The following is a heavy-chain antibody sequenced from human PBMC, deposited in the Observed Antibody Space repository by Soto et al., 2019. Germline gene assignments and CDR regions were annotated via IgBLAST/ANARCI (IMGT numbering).Heavy chain of an antibody. V-gene: IGHV1-18*01. J-gene: IGHJ4*02. CDR3: ARDHGGGITFE. CDR1: GYTFTSYG. CDR2: ISAHNGNR. D-gene: IGHD3-16*01. Sequence: QVQLVQSGAEVKKPGASVKVSCKASGYTFTSYGISWVRQAPGQGLEWMGWISAHNGNRKYAQKLQGRVTMTTDTSTSTADRELRSLRSDDTAVYYCARDHGGGITFEWGQGTLGTVSS.